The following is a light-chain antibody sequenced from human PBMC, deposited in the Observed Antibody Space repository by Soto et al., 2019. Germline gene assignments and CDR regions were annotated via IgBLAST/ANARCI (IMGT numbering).Light chain of an antibody. V-gene: IGLV2-11*01. CDR2: DVS. CDR1: SSDVGAYNY. CDR3: CSYAGRYTYV. Sequence: QSALTQPRSVSGSPGQSVSISCTGTSSDVGAYNYVSWYQQHPGKAPKVMIYDVSQRPSGVPDRFSGSKSGNTASLTISGLQSEDEADYYCCSYAGRYTYVFGTGTKVTVL. J-gene: IGLJ1*01.